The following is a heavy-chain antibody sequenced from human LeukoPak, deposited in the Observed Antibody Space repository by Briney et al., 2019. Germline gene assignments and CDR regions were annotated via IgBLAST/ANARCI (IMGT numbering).Heavy chain of an antibody. Sequence: GGSLRLSCAASGFTFSSYAMSWVRQAPGKGLEWVSGNSGSGGTTYYADSVKGPFTISRDNSKNTLYLQMNSLRAEDTAVYYCAKSPIPGIAVTGRYFDYWGQGTLVTVSS. CDR3: AKSPIPGIAVTGRYFDY. CDR2: NSGSGGTT. D-gene: IGHD6-19*01. V-gene: IGHV3-23*01. J-gene: IGHJ4*02. CDR1: GFTFSSYA.